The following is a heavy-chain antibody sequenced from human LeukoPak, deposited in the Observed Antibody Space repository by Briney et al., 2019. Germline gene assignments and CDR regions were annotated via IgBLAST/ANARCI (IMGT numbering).Heavy chain of an antibody. CDR3: ARIWSVGYAFDI. Sequence: GASVKVSCKASGYTFTGYDMHWVRQAPGQGLEWMGWINPNSGGTNYAQKFQGRVTMTRDTSISTAYMELSRLRSDDTAVYYCARIWSVGYAFDIWGQGTMVTVSS. CDR1: GYTFTGYD. V-gene: IGHV1-2*02. CDR2: INPNSGGT. J-gene: IGHJ3*02. D-gene: IGHD4-23*01.